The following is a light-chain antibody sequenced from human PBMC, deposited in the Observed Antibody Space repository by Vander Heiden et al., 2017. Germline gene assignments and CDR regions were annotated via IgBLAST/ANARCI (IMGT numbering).Light chain of an antibody. CDR3: QEYNSYSLT. CDR1: QSISSW. Sequence: DIQMTQSPSTLSASVGDRVAITCRASQSISSWLAWYQQKAGKAPNLLIYKASTVESGVPSRFSGSGSGTEFTLTISGLQPDDFATYYCQEYNSYSLTFGQGTKVEIK. J-gene: IGKJ2*01. V-gene: IGKV1-5*03. CDR2: KAS.